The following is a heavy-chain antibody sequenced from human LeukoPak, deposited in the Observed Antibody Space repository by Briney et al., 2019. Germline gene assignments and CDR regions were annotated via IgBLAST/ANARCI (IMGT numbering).Heavy chain of an antibody. Sequence: SETLSLTCTVSGDSISSYYWSWIRQPPGKGLEWIGYIYYSGSTNYNPSLKSRVTISVDTSKNQFSLRLSSVTAADTAVYYCARHARESGHYWGQGTLVTDSS. V-gene: IGHV4-59*08. J-gene: IGHJ4*02. CDR3: ARHARESGHY. D-gene: IGHD1-14*01. CDR1: GDSISSYY. CDR2: IYYSGST.